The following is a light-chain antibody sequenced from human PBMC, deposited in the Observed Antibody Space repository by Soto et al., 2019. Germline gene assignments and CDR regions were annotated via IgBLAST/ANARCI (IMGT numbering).Light chain of an antibody. CDR2: DDN. Sequence: SVLTQPTSVSXAPGQKLTISCSGSSSNIGGNSVSWYQQLPGTAPKLLIYDDNKRPSGIPDRFSVSKSGTSATLVITGFQTGDEADYYCGSWDSSMSAYVFGTGTKVTVL. J-gene: IGLJ1*01. CDR3: GSWDSSMSAYV. CDR1: SSNIGGNS. V-gene: IGLV1-51*01.